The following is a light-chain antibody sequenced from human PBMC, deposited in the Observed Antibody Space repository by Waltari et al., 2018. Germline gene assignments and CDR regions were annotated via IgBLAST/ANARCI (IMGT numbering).Light chain of an antibody. J-gene: IGKJ2*01. Sequence: RASQSVGGNLAWYQQKPGQAPRLLIYAASTRATGIPGRFSGSGSGTEFTLTISSLQSEDFAIYYCQQYNNWPPRDAFGQGTKLEIK. CDR1: QSVGGN. CDR2: AAS. CDR3: QQYNNWPPRDA. V-gene: IGKV3-15*01.